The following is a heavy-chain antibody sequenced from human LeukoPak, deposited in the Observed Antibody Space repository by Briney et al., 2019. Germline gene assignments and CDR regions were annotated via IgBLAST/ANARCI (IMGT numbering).Heavy chain of an antibody. J-gene: IGHJ4*02. D-gene: IGHD6-19*01. Sequence: PGGSLRLSCAVSGFTFSSYGMHWVRQAPGKGLEWVAFIRYDGSNKYYADSVKGRFTISRDNSKNTLYLQMNSLRAEDTAVYYCAKDTQWLVGSSLYYWGQGTLVTVSS. CDR1: GFTFSSYG. CDR2: IRYDGSNK. CDR3: AKDTQWLVGSSLYY. V-gene: IGHV3-30*02.